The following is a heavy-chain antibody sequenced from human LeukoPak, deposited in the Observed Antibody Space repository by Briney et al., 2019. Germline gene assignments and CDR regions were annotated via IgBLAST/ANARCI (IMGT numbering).Heavy chain of an antibody. CDR3: ATGYCSGGSCLDY. CDR1: GYTFTGYY. Sequence: ASVKVSCKASGYTFTGYYMHWVRLAPGQGLEWMGWINPHSGGTKYAQKFQDRVTMTRDTSISTAYMEVSRLRSDDPAVYYCATGYCSGGSCLDYWGQGTLVTVSS. CDR2: INPHSGGT. V-gene: IGHV1-2*02. J-gene: IGHJ4*02. D-gene: IGHD2-15*01.